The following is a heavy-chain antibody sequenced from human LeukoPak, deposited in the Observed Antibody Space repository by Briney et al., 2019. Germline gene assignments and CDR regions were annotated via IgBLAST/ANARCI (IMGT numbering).Heavy chain of an antibody. V-gene: IGHV3-23*01. CDR3: AKDGKGAARRGYFDY. Sequence: GGSLRLSCAASGFTFSSYWMSWVRQAPGKGLEWVSAISGSGGSTYYADSVKGRFTISRDNSKNTLYLQMNSLRAEDTAVYYCAKDGKGAARRGYFDYWGQGTLVTVSS. CDR1: GFTFSSYW. J-gene: IGHJ4*02. CDR2: ISGSGGST. D-gene: IGHD6-6*01.